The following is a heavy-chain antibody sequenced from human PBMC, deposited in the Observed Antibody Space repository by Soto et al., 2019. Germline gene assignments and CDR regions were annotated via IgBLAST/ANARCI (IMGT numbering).Heavy chain of an antibody. Sequence: PGGSRRLSCAASGCTFSSYAVHWVRQHTGKGLEWVSVIGSAGDTYYPGSVKGRFTISRENAKNSLYLQMNSLRAEDTAVYYCARGYLGSFDYWGQGTLVTVSS. D-gene: IGHD7-27*01. CDR2: IGSAGDT. CDR3: ARGYLGSFDY. CDR1: GCTFSSYA. V-gene: IGHV3-13*01. J-gene: IGHJ4*02.